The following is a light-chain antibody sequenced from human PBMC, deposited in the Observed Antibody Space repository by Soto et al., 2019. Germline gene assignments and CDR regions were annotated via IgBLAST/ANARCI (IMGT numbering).Light chain of an antibody. CDR3: QQYNKWLYT. V-gene: IGKV3-15*01. CDR2: GAS. CDR1: QSVSGS. J-gene: IGKJ2*01. Sequence: EIVMTQSPATLSVSPGERATLSCRASQSVSGSLAWYQQKPGQAPRLLSYGASTRATGVPARFSGSGSGTEFTLTISSLQSEDFAVYYCQQYNKWLYTFGQGTTLEIK.